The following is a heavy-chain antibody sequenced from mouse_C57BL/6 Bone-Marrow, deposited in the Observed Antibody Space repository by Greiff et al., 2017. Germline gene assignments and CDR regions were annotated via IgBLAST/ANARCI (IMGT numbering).Heavy chain of an antibody. D-gene: IGHD1-1*01. CDR3: ARPWVGAY. CDR2: ISSGGSYT. J-gene: IGHJ3*01. Sequence: EVQRVESGGDLVKPGGSLKLSCAASGFTFSSYGMSWVRQTPDKRLEWVATISSGGSYTYYPDSVNGRFTISRDNAKNTLYLQMSSLKSEDTAMYYCARPWVGAYWGQGTLVTVSA. V-gene: IGHV5-6*01. CDR1: GFTFSSYG.